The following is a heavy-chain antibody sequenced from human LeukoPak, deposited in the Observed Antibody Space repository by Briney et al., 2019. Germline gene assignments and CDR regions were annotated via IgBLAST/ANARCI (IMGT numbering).Heavy chain of an antibody. CDR2: MNPNSGNT. D-gene: IGHD1-26*01. Sequence: ASVKVSCKASGYTFTSYDINWVRQATGQGLEWMGWMNPNSGNTGYAQKFQGRVTITRNTSISTAYMELSSLRSEDTAVYYCARVKRIVGATRGYYFDYWGRGTLVTVSS. V-gene: IGHV1-8*03. CDR1: GYTFTSYD. J-gene: IGHJ4*02. CDR3: ARVKRIVGATRGYYFDY.